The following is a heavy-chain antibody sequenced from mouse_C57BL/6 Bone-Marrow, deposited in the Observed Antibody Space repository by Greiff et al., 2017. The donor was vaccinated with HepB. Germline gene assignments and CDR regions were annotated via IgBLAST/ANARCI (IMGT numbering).Heavy chain of an antibody. CDR1: GYTFTDYY. J-gene: IGHJ1*03. CDR3: AGIPFDV. Sequence: VQLQQSGPELVKPGASVKISCKASGYTFTDYYMNWVKQSHGKSLEWIGDIYPGSGSTNYNEKFKSKATLTVDTSSSTAYMQLSSLTSEDSAVYYCAGIPFDVWGTGTTVTVSS. CDR2: IYPGSGST. V-gene: IGHV1-26*01.